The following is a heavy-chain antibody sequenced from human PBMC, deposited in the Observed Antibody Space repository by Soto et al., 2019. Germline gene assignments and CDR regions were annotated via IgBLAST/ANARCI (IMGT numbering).Heavy chain of an antibody. J-gene: IGHJ4*02. D-gene: IGHD3-22*01. CDR2: ISGSGGST. CDR3: AKALLSYYYDSSGYYFDY. CDR1: GFTFSSYA. Sequence: GGALRLSCAASGFTFSSYAMSWVRQAPGKGLEWVSAISGSGGSTYYADSVKGRFTISRDNSKNTLYLQMNSLRAEDTAVYYCAKALLSYYYDSSGYYFDYWGQGTLVTVSS. V-gene: IGHV3-23*01.